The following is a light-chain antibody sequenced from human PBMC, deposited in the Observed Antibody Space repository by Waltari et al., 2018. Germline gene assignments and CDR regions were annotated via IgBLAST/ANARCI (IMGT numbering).Light chain of an antibody. Sequence: RATINCKSSQSVLYSSNNKNYLAWYQQKPGQPPKLLIYWASTRESGVPDRFSGSGSGTDFTLTISSLQAEDVAVYYCQQYYTTPLTFGGGTKVEIK. CDR1: QSVLYSSNNKNY. CDR3: QQYYTTPLT. J-gene: IGKJ4*01. CDR2: WAS. V-gene: IGKV4-1*01.